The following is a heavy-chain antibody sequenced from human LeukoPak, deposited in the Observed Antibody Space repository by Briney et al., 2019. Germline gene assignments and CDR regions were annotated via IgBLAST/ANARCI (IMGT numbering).Heavy chain of an antibody. CDR1: SGSISTYY. J-gene: IGHJ4*02. Sequence: PSETLSLTCSVSSGSISTYYWSWIRQPPGQGLEWIGYIYYSGSTNYNPSLKSRVTISVDTSKNQFSLKLSSVTAADTAVYHCARGGCSSTSCFVDYWGQGTLVTVSS. D-gene: IGHD2-2*01. CDR2: IYYSGST. CDR3: ARGGCSSTSCFVDY. V-gene: IGHV4-59*01.